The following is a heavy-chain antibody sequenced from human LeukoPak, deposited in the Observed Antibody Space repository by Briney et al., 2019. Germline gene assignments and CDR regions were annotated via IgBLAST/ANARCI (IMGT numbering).Heavy chain of an antibody. V-gene: IGHV3-53*01. D-gene: IGHD6-19*01. CDR2: IYSGGGT. Sequence: GGSLRLSCAASGFTVSGNYMSWVRQAPGRGPQWVSVIYSGGGTYYADSVKGRFTISRDNSKNTPYLQMNGLRAEDTAVYYCARSAVTGPGWIDSWGQGTLVTVSS. CDR3: ARSAVTGPGWIDS. CDR1: GFTVSGNY. J-gene: IGHJ5*01.